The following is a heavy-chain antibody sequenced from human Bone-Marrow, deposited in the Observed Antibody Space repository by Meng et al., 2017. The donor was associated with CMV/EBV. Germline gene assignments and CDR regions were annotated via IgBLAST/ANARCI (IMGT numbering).Heavy chain of an antibody. J-gene: IGHJ4*02. V-gene: IGHV3-30*02. D-gene: IGHD6-13*01. CDR1: GFTFSSYA. Sequence: GESLKISCAASGFTFSSYAMSWVRQAPGKGLEWAAFIRYDGSNKYYADSVKGRFTISRDNSKNTLYLQMNSLRAEDTAVYYCARVQRGYSSSWTSFDHWGQGTLVTVSS. CDR2: IRYDGSNK. CDR3: ARVQRGYSSSWTSFDH.